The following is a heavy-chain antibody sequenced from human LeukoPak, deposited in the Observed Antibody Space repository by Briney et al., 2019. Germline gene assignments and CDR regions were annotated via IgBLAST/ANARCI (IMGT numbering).Heavy chain of an antibody. CDR2: IYYSGST. CDR1: GGSISSYY. D-gene: IGHD1-1*01. Sequence: SETLSLTCTVSGGSISSYYWSWIRQPPGKGLEWIGYIYYSGSTNYNPSLKSRVTISVDTSKNQFSLKLSSVTAADTAVYYCARAIGNDWHFDYWGQGILVTVSS. J-gene: IGHJ4*02. CDR3: ARAIGNDWHFDY. V-gene: IGHV4-59*01.